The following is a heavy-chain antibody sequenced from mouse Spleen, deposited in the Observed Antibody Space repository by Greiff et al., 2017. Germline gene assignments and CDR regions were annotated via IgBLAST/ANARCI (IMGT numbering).Heavy chain of an antibody. D-gene: IGHD2-3*01. CDR2: ISSGGSYT. CDR1: GFTFSSYT. V-gene: IGHV5-6-4*01. CDR3: TRGFLRGWYAMDY. Sequence: VESGGGLVKPGGSLKLSCAASGFTFSSYTMSWVRQTPEKRLEWVATISSGGSYTYYPDSVKGRFTISRDNAKNTLYLQMSSLKSEDTAMYYCTRGFLRGWYAMDYWGQGTSVTVSS. J-gene: IGHJ4*01.